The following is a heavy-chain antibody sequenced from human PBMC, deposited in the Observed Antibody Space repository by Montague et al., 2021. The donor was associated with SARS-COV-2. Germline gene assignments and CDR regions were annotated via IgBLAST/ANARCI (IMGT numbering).Heavy chain of an antibody. J-gene: IGHJ5*02. Sequence: SETLSLTCAVYGGSFSGYYWSWIRQPPGKGLEWIGEINHSGSTNYNPSLKSRVTISVDTSKNRFSLKLSSVTAADTAVYYCARGSRITMIVVVITDIWFDPWGQGTLVTVSS. CDR3: ARGSRITMIVVVITDIWFDP. V-gene: IGHV4-34*01. D-gene: IGHD3-22*01. CDR1: GGSFSGYY. CDR2: INHSGST.